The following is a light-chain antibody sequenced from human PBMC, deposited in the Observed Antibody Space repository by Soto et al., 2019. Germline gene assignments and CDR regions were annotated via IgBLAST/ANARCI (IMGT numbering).Light chain of an antibody. CDR2: DVT. CDR3: SSYTRSSTSV. V-gene: IGLV2-14*01. J-gene: IGLJ2*01. Sequence: QSVLTQPASVSGSPGQSITISCTGTSSDIGGYNYVSWYQQHPGKAPKLIISDVTNRPSGVSNRFSGSKSGNTASLTISGLQAEDEAHYYCSSYTRSSTSVFGGGTQLTVL. CDR1: SSDIGGYNY.